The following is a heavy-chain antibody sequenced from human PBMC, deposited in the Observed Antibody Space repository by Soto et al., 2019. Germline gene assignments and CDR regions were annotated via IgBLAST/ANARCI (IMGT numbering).Heavy chain of an antibody. J-gene: IGHJ6*03. CDR2: ITPIFGTA. Sequence: ASVKVCCKASGGTFSSYAISWVRQAPGQGLEWMGGITPIFGTANYAQKFQGRVTITADESTSTAYMELSSLRSEDTAVYYCARGGIKGVGARAASDNCMHVWGEGTTVTV. CDR3: ARGGIKGVGARAASDNCMHV. CDR1: GGTFSSYA. V-gene: IGHV1-69*13. D-gene: IGHD1-26*01.